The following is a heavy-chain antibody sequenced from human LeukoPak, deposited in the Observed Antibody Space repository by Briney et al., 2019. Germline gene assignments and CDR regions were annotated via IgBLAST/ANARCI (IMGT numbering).Heavy chain of an antibody. CDR2: VSPGGST. D-gene: IGHD3-16*01. J-gene: IGHJ5*02. V-gene: IGHV4-34*01. CDR1: SESSGGDD. Sequence: SETLSLTCAMHSESSGGDDWTWIRQPPGKGLEWIGEVSPGGSTRYNPSLRSRVTISLDTSRRRFSLRLSSVTAADTGVYYCARDGGTRLGFDPWGQGTLVTVSS. CDR3: ARDGGTRLGFDP.